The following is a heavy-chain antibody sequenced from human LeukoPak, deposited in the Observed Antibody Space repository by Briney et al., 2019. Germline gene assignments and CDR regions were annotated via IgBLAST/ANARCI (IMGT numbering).Heavy chain of an antibody. CDR2: IHSDGSIT. CDR3: ARDRTTVTVFDY. CDR1: GFTFSSYW. V-gene: IGHV3-74*01. J-gene: IGHJ4*02. D-gene: IGHD4-17*01. Sequence: PGGSLRLSCAASGFTFSSYWMHWVRHAPGKGLVWVSRIHSDGSITSYADSVKGRFTVSRDNAKNTLYLQMNSLRADDTAVYYCARDRTTVTVFDYWGQGTLVTVSS.